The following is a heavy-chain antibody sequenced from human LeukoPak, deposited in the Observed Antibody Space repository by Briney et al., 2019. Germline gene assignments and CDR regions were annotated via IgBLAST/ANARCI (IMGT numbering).Heavy chain of an antibody. CDR3: ARDPAQNYYDSSGQGTGY. J-gene: IGHJ4*02. D-gene: IGHD3-22*01. Sequence: GGSLRPSCAASGFTFSSYWMSWVRQAPGKGLEWVANIKQDGSEKYYVDSVKGRFTISRDNAKNSLYLQMNSLRAEDTAVYYCARDPAQNYYDSSGQGTGYWGQGTLVTVSS. CDR2: IKQDGSEK. CDR1: GFTFSSYW. V-gene: IGHV3-7*01.